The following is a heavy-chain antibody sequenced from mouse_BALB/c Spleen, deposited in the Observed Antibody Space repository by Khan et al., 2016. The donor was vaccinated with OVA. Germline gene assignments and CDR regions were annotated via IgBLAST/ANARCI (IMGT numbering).Heavy chain of an antibody. Sequence: IQLVQSGPEMKKPGETVKISCKASGYTFTNYGMNLVKQSPGKALKWMGWINTFTGEQTYADDFKGRFAFSLETSASTAYLQINNLKNEDTATYFCARPPYFSYSLDHWGQGTSVTVSS. V-gene: IGHV9-3-1*01. CDR3: ARPPYFSYSLDH. CDR2: INTFTGEQ. J-gene: IGHJ4*01. D-gene: IGHD2-12*01. CDR1: GYTFTNYG.